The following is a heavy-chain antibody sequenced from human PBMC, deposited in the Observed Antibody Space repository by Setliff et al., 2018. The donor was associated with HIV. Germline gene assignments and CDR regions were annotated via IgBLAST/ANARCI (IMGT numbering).Heavy chain of an antibody. CDR2: IYYSGST. J-gene: IGHJ4*02. CDR3: ARGVRGVIIDWYYFDY. V-gene: IGHV4-59*01. Sequence: LSLTCTVSGGSISSYYWSWIRQPPGKGLEWIGYIYYSGSTNYNPSLKSRVTISADTSKNQFSLKLSSVTAADTAVYYCARGVRGVIIDWYYFDYWGQGTLVTVSS. CDR1: GGSISSYY. D-gene: IGHD3-10*01.